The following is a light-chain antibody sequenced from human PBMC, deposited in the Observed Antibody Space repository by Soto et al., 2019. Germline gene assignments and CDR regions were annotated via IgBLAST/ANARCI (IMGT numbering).Light chain of an antibody. CDR2: DAS. Sequence: LTQSPGTLSACAGERATLSCRASQSVYSYLAWYQQRPGQAPRLLIYDASNRATGIPARFSGSGSGTDFTLTIGSLEPEDFAVYYCQQFNNWPRTFGQGTKVDI. V-gene: IGKV3-11*01. CDR1: QSVYSY. J-gene: IGKJ1*01. CDR3: QQFNNWPRT.